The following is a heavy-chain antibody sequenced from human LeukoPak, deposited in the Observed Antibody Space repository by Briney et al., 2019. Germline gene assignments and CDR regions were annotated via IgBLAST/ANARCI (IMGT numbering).Heavy chain of an antibody. J-gene: IGHJ4*02. V-gene: IGHV3-23*01. CDR3: AKGGYDILTWDY. CDR2: ISGSGAST. Sequence: GGSLRLSCAASGFTFSSYAMSWVRQAPGKGLEWVSAISGSGASTYYADSVKGRFTISRDNSKNTLYLQMNSLRAEDTAVYYCAKGGYDILTWDYWGQGTLVTVSS. D-gene: IGHD3-9*01. CDR1: GFTFSSYA.